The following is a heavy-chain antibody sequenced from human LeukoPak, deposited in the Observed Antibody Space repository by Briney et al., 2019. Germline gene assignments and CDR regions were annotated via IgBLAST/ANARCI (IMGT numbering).Heavy chain of an antibody. CDR3: ARGDDFSGDY. CDR1: GFTFSNYW. J-gene: IGHJ4*02. Sequence: PGGSLRLSCATSGFTFSNYWMSRVRQAPGRGLEWVANIHPEGNEKYHVDSVKGRFTISRDNTKNSLFLQMHGLRVEDTAVYYCARGDDFSGDYWGQGTLVTVSS. CDR2: IHPEGNEK. D-gene: IGHD2-21*02. V-gene: IGHV3-7*04.